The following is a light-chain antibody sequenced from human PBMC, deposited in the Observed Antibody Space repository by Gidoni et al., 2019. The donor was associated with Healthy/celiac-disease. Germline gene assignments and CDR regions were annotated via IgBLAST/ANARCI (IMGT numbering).Light chain of an antibody. CDR1: QSISIY. Sequence: DIQMTQSPSSLSASVGDRVTITCRASQSISIYLNWYQQKPGKDPKLLIYAASSLQSGVPSRFSGSGSGTDFTLTISSLQPEDFATYYCQKSYSTPWTFGQGTKVEIK. V-gene: IGKV1-39*01. CDR2: AAS. CDR3: QKSYSTPWT. J-gene: IGKJ1*01.